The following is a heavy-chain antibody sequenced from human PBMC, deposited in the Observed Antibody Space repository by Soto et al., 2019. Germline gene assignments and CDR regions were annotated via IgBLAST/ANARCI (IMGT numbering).Heavy chain of an antibody. J-gene: IGHJ4*02. CDR3: ARGQDASKVAY. Sequence: PSEPLSLTCTVSGGSISSGAYSWSWIRQPPGMGLEWIGYIYHSEGTYYIPSLRSRVTISMDRTKNQFSLHLNSVTAGDTAVYYCARGQDASKVAYWGQGTLVTVSS. V-gene: IGHV4-30-2*01. CDR2: IYHSEGT. CDR1: GGSISSGAYS.